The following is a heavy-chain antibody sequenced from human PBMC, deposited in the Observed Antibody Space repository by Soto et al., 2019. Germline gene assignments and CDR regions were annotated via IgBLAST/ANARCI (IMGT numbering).Heavy chain of an antibody. CDR3: ARDRRVGAYFDY. CDR1: GGSFSGYY. Sequence: SETLSLTCAVYGGSFSGYYWSWIRQPPGKGLEWIGEINHSGSTNYNPSLKSRVTISVDTSKNQFSLKLSSVTAADTAVYYCARDRRVGAYFDYWGQGTLVTV. D-gene: IGHD1-26*01. J-gene: IGHJ4*02. V-gene: IGHV4-34*01. CDR2: INHSGST.